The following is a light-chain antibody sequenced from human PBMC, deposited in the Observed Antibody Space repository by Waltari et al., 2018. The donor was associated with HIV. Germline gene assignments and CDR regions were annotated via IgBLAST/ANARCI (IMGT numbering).Light chain of an antibody. CDR1: RTVYFNSNNQNY. CDR3: QQYYTIEST. V-gene: IGKV4-1*01. J-gene: IGKJ4*01. Sequence: DIVMTQSPDSLPVSLGERATMNCRSSRTVYFNSNNQNYLAWYQQKPGQSPKVLIYWASTRASGVPGRFSGSGSGTDFNLTISSLQADGVAVYYCQQYYTIESTFGGGTKVEIK. CDR2: WAS.